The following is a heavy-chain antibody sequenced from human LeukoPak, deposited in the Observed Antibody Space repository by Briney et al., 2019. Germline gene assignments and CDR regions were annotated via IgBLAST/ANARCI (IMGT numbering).Heavy chain of an antibody. CDR1: GFPFSSYW. J-gene: IGHJ4*02. Sequence: RGSLILSYEPSGFPFSSYWMLWVRQAPGKGLVWVSRISGDGTIKTYADFVRGRFTISRDNTKNILYLQMNSLKVEDTAIYFCSRSQFDYWGQGVLVTVSS. CDR2: ISGDGTIK. V-gene: IGHV3-74*03. CDR3: SRSQFDY.